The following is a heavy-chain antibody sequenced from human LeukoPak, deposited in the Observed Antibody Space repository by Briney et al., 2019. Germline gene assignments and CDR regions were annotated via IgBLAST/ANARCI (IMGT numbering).Heavy chain of an antibody. V-gene: IGHV3-11*01. D-gene: IGHD3-10*01. CDR1: GFTFSDYY. CDR3: ARSLMVRGVILDYYYYYGMDV. CDR2: ISSSGSTI. Sequence: GGSLRLSCAASGFTFSDYYMSWIRQAPGKGLEWVSYISSSGSTIYYADSVKDRFTISRDNAKNSLYLQMNSLRAEDTAVNYCARSLMVRGVILDYYYYYGMDVWGQGTTVTVSS. J-gene: IGHJ6*02.